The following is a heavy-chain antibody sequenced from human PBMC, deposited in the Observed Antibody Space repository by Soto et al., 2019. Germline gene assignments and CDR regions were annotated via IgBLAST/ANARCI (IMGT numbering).Heavy chain of an antibody. D-gene: IGHD6-19*01. Sequence: QVQLQESGPGLVRPSETLSLTCTVSSDSISSYYWIWIRQSPGKGLEWLGYTDYSGNTNYNPSLKSRVTISGDTSKNQFSLRLSSVNDADTAVYYCARAVGDPLYYLDYWGQGTLVTVSS. V-gene: IGHV4-59*08. CDR1: SDSISSYY. J-gene: IGHJ4*02. CDR3: ARAVGDPLYYLDY. CDR2: TDYSGNT.